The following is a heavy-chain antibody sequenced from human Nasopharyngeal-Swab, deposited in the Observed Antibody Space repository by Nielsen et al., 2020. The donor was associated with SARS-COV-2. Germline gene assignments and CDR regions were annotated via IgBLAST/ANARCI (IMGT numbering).Heavy chain of an antibody. V-gene: IGHV3-30*18. CDR3: AKDRGSSGYYYGMDV. J-gene: IGHJ6*02. D-gene: IGHD6-13*01. CDR2: ISYDGSNK. Sequence: WIRQPPGKGLEWVAVISYDGSNKYYADSVKGRFTISRDNSKNTLYLQMNCLRAEDTAVYYCAKDRGSSGYYYGMDVWGQGTTVTVSS.